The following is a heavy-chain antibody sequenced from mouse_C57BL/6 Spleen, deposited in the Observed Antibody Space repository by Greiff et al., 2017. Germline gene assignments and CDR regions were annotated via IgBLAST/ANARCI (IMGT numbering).Heavy chain of an antibody. Sequence: EVQLVESGGGLVKPGGSLKLSCAASGFTFSDYGMHWVRQAPEKGLEWVAYISSGGSTIYYADTVKGRFTISRDNAKNTLFLQMTGLRSEDTAMYYCARRYYGSSSFYWYFDVWGTGTTVTVSS. V-gene: IGHV5-17*01. CDR2: ISSGGSTI. D-gene: IGHD1-1*01. CDR1: GFTFSDYG. CDR3: ARRYYGSSSFYWYFDV. J-gene: IGHJ1*03.